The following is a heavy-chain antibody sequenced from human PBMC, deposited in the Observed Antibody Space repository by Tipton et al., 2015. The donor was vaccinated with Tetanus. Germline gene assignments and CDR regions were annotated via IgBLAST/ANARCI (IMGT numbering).Heavy chain of an antibody. CDR3: ARAPTRISRAYAY. D-gene: IGHD2-21*01. V-gene: IGHV1-69*01. Sequence: QVQLVQSGAEMKKPGSSVKVSCKASGGTFSNYALSWVRQAPGQGLEWVGGITPIFGTTNSAPKFQGRVTITADESTNTSYKEVGSLRTADTAVYYCARAPTRISRAYAYWGQGTQIAVSS. CDR1: GGTFSNYA. CDR2: ITPIFGTT. J-gene: IGHJ4*02.